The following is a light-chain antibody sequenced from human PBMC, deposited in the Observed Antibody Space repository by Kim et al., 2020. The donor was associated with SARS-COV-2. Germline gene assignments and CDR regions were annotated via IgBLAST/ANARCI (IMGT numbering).Light chain of an antibody. CDR3: SSYTSSTTWV. V-gene: IGLV2-14*03. Sequence: GQSITISCTGTSSDIGDYNYVSWYQQCPGKAPNLLIYDVNKRPSGVSIRFSGSKSGNTASLTISRLRAEDEADYYCSSYTSSTTWVFGGGTQLTVL. CDR2: DVN. J-gene: IGLJ3*02. CDR1: SSDIGDYNY.